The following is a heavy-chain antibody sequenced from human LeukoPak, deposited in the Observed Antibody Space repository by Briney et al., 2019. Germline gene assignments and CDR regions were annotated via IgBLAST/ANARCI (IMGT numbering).Heavy chain of an antibody. J-gene: IGHJ4*02. CDR3: AKMKPPYYYDSSGYYYGY. CDR1: GFTFSSYA. Sequence: PGGSLRLSCAASGFTFSSYAMSWVRQAPGKGLEWVSAISGSGGSTYYADSVKGRFTISRDNSKNTLYLQMNSLRAEDTAVYYCAKMKPPYYYDSSGYYYGYWGQGTLVTVSS. V-gene: IGHV3-23*01. CDR2: ISGSGGST. D-gene: IGHD3-22*01.